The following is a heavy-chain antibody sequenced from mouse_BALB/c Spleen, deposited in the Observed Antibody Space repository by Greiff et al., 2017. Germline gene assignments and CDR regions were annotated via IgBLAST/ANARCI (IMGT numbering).Heavy chain of an antibody. CDR2: ISTYYGDA. J-gene: IGHJ4*01. Sequence: VQLQQSGAELVRPGVSVKISCKGSGYTFTDYAMHWVKQSHAKSLEWIGVISTYYGDASYNQKFKGKATMTVDKSSSTAYMELARLTSEDSAIYYCARGGLLGKNAMDYWGQGTSVTVSS. CDR1: GYTFTDYA. V-gene: IGHV1S137*01. CDR3: ARGGLLGKNAMDY. D-gene: IGHD4-1*01.